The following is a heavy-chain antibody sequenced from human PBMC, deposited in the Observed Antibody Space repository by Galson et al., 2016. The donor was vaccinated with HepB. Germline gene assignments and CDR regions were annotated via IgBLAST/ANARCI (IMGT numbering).Heavy chain of an antibody. CDR2: INSDGTIS. J-gene: IGHJ5*02. D-gene: IGHD4-23*01. CDR3: VRDHSVVPTTAYNWFDP. Sequence: SLRLSCAASGFAFSSHWMHWVRQELGKGLVWVSRINSDGTISNYADSVKGRFTISRDNAKNTLYLQMNSLRAEDTAVYFCVRDHSVVPTTAYNWFDPWGRGTLVTVSS. V-gene: IGHV3-74*01. CDR1: GFAFSSHW.